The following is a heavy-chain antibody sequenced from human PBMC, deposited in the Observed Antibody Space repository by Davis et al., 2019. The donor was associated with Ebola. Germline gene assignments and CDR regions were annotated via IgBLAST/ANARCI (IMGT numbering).Heavy chain of an antibody. CDR2: TSYSGST. Sequence: GSLRLSCTVSGGSLSSHYWTWIRQSPGRGLEWIGYTSYSGSTNYNPSLKSRVTISIDTSKNQFSLKLSSVTAADTAVYYCALGIGQWLDNWFDPWGQGTLVTVSS. J-gene: IGHJ5*02. CDR3: ALGIGQWLDNWFDP. V-gene: IGHV4-59*11. CDR1: GGSLSSHY. D-gene: IGHD6-19*01.